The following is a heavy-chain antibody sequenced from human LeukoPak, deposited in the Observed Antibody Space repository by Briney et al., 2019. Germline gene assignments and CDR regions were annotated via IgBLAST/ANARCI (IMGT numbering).Heavy chain of an antibody. CDR3: ARVKSAMVPCFDY. D-gene: IGHD5-18*01. Sequence: VASVKVSCKASGYTFTAYYIHWVRQAPGQGLEWMGWINPNSGGTNYAQKFQGRVTMTRDTSISTAYMELSRLRSDDTAVYYCARVKSAMVPCFDYWGQGTLVTVSS. J-gene: IGHJ4*02. CDR2: INPNSGGT. CDR1: GYTFTAYY. V-gene: IGHV1-2*02.